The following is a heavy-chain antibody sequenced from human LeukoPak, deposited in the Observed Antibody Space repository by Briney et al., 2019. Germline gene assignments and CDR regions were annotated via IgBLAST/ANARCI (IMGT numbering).Heavy chain of an antibody. J-gene: IGHJ4*02. CDR3: ARSDYGSGSNYFDY. D-gene: IGHD3-10*01. CDR1: GGPISSGGYS. V-gene: IGHV4-30-2*01. Sequence: PSQTLSLTCAVSGGPISSGGYSWSWIRQPSGKGLEWIGYIYHSGSTYYNPSLKSRVTISVDRSKNQFSLKLSSVTAADTAVYYCARSDYGSGSNYFDYWGQGTLVTVSS. CDR2: IYHSGST.